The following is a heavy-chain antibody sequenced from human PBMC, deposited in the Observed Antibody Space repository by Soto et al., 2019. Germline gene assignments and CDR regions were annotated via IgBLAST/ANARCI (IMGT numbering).Heavy chain of an antibody. CDR2: IYYSGST. D-gene: IGHD1-26*01. J-gene: IGHJ4*02. V-gene: IGHV4-31*03. CDR3: ARARGPFRGATTNYFDY. Sequence: SETLSLTCTVSGGSISSGGYYWSWIRQHPGKGLEWIGYIYYSGSTYYNPSLKSRVTISVDTSKNQFSLKLSSVTAADMAVYYCARARGPFRGATTNYFDYWGQGTLVTVSS. CDR1: GGSISSGGYY.